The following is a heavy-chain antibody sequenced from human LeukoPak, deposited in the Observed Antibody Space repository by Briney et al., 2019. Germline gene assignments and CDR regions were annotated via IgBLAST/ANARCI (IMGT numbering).Heavy chain of an antibody. CDR1: GGSISNYH. D-gene: IGHD5-24*01. V-gene: IGHV4-59*01. Sequence: SETLSLTCTVPGGSISNYHWSWIRQRPGKGLEWIGYIYYRGSTSYNPCLKSRVTISVDMSKNQFSLKLNSVTAADTAVYYCVRVQADGHSDIWGQGTLVTVSS. CDR3: VRVQADGHSDI. CDR2: IYYRGST. J-gene: IGHJ3*02.